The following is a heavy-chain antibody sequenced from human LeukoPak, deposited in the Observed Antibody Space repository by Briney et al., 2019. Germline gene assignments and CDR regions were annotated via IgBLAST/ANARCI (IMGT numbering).Heavy chain of an antibody. CDR1: GGSISSGDYY. Sequence: SQTLSLTCTVSGGSISSGDYYWSWIRQPPGKGLEWIGYIYYSGSTYYNPSLKSRVTISVDTSKNQFSLKLSSVTAADTAVYYCARGGGGIVVVPAAFTSAFDYWGQGTLVTVSS. CDR2: IYYSGST. D-gene: IGHD2-2*01. CDR3: ARGGGGIVVVPAAFTSAFDY. J-gene: IGHJ4*02. V-gene: IGHV4-30-4*01.